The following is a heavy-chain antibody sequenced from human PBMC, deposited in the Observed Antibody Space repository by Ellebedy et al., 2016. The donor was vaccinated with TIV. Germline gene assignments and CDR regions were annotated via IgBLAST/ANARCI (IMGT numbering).Heavy chain of an antibody. CDR2: IYYSGST. D-gene: IGHD3-9*01. V-gene: IGHV4-59*08. CDR1: GGSISSYY. CDR3: ARQSDVLRYFETPLED. Sequence: MPSETLSLTCTVSGGSISSYYWSWIRQPPGKGLEWIGYIYYSGSTNYNPSLKSRVTISVDTSKNQFSLKLSSVTAADTAVYYCARQSDVLRYFETPLEDWGQGTLVTVSS. J-gene: IGHJ4*02.